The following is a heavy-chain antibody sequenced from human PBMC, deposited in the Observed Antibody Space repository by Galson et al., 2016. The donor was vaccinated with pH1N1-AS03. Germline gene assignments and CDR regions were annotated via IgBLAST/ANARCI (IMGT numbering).Heavy chain of an antibody. CDR3: ATDSRGGSYYGVS. CDR2: IQSKFNGGAI. Sequence: SLRLSCAVSGLIFKDTWMSWVRQAPGMGLEWAGRIQSKFNGGAIDYAAAVTGRFTISRDDSQNTLYLQMNNLKTEDTGLYYCATDSRGGSYYGVSWGHGTLVTVSS. J-gene: IGHJ5*01. CDR1: GLIFKDTW. V-gene: IGHV3-15*01. D-gene: IGHD1-26*01.